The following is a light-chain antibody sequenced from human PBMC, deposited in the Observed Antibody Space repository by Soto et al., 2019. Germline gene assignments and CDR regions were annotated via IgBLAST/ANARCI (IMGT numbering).Light chain of an antibody. CDR3: QQGGGSLWT. J-gene: IGKJ1*01. Sequence: EIVLTQSPGTLSMSPGERATLSCRASQAVGSSLLAWYQHKPGQAPRLVIYGASSRATGIPDRFSGSGSGTDFTLTISRLEPEDFAVYYCQQGGGSLWTFCQGTKVEIK. CDR1: QAVGSSL. CDR2: GAS. V-gene: IGKV3-20*01.